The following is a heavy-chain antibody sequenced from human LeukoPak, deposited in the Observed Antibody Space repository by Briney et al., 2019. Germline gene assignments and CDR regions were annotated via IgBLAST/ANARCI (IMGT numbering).Heavy chain of an antibody. Sequence: GGSLRLSCAASGFTFSAYAMAWVRRPPGRGLEWVSTMALSGGPTHYADAVEGRFTISRDDSKSTLYLHINNLRAEDTAVYYCARGGLAPFDYWGQGTLVTVSS. CDR2: MALSGGPT. CDR1: GFTFSAYA. J-gene: IGHJ4*02. D-gene: IGHD3-16*01. V-gene: IGHV3-23*01. CDR3: ARGGLAPFDY.